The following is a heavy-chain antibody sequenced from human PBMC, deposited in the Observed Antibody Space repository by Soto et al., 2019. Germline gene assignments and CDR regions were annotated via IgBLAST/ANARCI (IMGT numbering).Heavy chain of an antibody. CDR2: IYYSGST. V-gene: IGHV4-39*01. D-gene: IGHD3-3*01. Sequence: SETLSLTCTVSGGSISSSSYYWGWIRQPPGKGLEWIGSIYYSGSTYYNPSLKSRVTTSVDTSKNQFSLKLSSVTAADTAVYYCARQDDFWSGYTFDPWGQGTLVTVSS. J-gene: IGHJ5*02. CDR3: ARQDDFWSGYTFDP. CDR1: GGSISSSSYY.